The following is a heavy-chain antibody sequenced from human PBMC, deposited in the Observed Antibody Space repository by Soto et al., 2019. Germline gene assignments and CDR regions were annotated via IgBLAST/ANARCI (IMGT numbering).Heavy chain of an antibody. CDR1: GLISNDYA. J-gene: IGHJ4*02. CDR2: IFWRTGGV. D-gene: IGHD3-10*01. CDR3: VKDESAGGADY. V-gene: IGHV3-9*02. Sequence: EVQLVESGGGLAQPGRSLRLSCEVSGLISNDYAMHWVRQAPGKGLEWVSGIFWRTGGVGYADSVKGRFTVSRDNAKNFLYLQMDSLRSEDTALYYCVKDESAGGADYWGQGTLVTVSS.